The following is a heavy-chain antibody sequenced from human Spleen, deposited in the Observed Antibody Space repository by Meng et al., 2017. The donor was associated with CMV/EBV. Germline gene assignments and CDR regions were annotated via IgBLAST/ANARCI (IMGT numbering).Heavy chain of an antibody. CDR1: GFTVSRNY. D-gene: IGHD1-26*01. J-gene: IGHJ4*02. CDR3: ASGSYFPDS. V-gene: IGHV3-66*02. CDR2: IYSGGNT. Sequence: GGSLRLSCAASGFTVSRNYMNWVRQAPGKGLEWVSVIYSGGNTYYADSVQGRFGISRDNSKNTLYLQMNSLRVEDTAMYYCASGSYFPDSWGQGTLVTVSS.